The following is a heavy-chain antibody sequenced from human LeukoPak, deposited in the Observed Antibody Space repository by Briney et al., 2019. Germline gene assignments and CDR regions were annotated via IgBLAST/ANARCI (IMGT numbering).Heavy chain of an antibody. CDR2: IYHSGST. Sequence: PSETLSLTCTVSGYSISSGYHWGWIRQPPGKGLEWIGSIYHSGSTYYNPSLKSRVTISVDTSKNQFSLKLSSVTAADTAVYYCARVRISSGSNWFDPWGQGTLVTVSS. V-gene: IGHV4-38-2*02. D-gene: IGHD1-26*01. CDR1: GYSISSGYH. CDR3: ARVRISSGSNWFDP. J-gene: IGHJ5*02.